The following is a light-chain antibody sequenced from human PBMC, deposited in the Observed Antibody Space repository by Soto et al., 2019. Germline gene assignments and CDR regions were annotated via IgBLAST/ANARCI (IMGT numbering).Light chain of an antibody. V-gene: IGKV3-15*01. CDR3: QQYNGWTIT. CDR1: QSVGNN. Sequence: EMVLTQSPGTLSVSPGERVTLSCRASQSVGNNLAWHQQKPGQAPRLLIYGASTRATGFPARFSGSVSGTEFNLTISRLQSEDFAVYECQQYNGWTITFGQGTRLEIK. CDR2: GAS. J-gene: IGKJ5*01.